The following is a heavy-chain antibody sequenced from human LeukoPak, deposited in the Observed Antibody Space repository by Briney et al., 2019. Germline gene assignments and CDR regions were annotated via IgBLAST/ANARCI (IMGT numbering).Heavy chain of an antibody. CDR3: ARGGYSYGYDDDFEY. V-gene: IGHV4-59*01. D-gene: IGHD5-18*01. CDR1: GGSISSYY. CDR2: IYNRGST. Sequence: PSETLSLTCTVSGGSISSYYWSWIRQPPGKGLEWIGYIYNRGSTKYNPSLKSRVTISVDTSKNNFSLKLSSVTAADTAVYYCARGGYSYGYDDDFEYWGQGTLVTVSS. J-gene: IGHJ4*02.